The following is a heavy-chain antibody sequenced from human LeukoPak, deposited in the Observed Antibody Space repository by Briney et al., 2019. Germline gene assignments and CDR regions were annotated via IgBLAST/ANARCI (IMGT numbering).Heavy chain of an antibody. J-gene: IGHJ4*02. Sequence: EASVKVSCKVSGNTLTDLSTHWVRQAPGKGLDWMGGFDPEDAEIIYAEKFQDRVTMTEDPSTDTAYLELSSLRSEDTAVYFCAAEGQWSLVHYFNSWGQGTLVTVSS. CDR2: FDPEDAEI. V-gene: IGHV1-24*01. CDR1: GNTLTDLS. CDR3: AAEGQWSLVHYFNS. D-gene: IGHD2-15*01.